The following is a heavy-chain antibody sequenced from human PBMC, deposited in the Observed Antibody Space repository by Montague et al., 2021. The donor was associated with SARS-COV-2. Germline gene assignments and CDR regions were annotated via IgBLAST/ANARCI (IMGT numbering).Heavy chain of an antibody. CDR3: AREAWFGDLHDGFDI. CDR2: IYYSGST. J-gene: IGHJ3*02. V-gene: IGHV4-59*01. D-gene: IGHD3-10*01. CDR1: GGSISSFY. Sequence: SETLSLTCTVSGGSISSFYWSWIRQPPGKGLEWIGYIYYSGSTNYNPSLKSRVTISVDTSKNQFSLKLSSVTTADTAVYYCAREAWFGDLHDGFDIWGQGTMVTVSS.